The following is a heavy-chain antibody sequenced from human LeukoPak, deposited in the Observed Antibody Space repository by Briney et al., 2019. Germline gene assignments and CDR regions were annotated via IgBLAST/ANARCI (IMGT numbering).Heavy chain of an antibody. Sequence: ASVKVSCKVSGYTLTELSMHWVRQAPGKGLEWMGGFDPEDGETIYAQKFQGRVTMTEDTSTDTAYMELSSLRSEDTAVYYCATALYDSSGYYFLDYWGQGTPVTVSS. CDR2: FDPEDGET. V-gene: IGHV1-24*01. D-gene: IGHD3-22*01. J-gene: IGHJ4*02. CDR3: ATALYDSSGYYFLDY. CDR1: GYTLTELS.